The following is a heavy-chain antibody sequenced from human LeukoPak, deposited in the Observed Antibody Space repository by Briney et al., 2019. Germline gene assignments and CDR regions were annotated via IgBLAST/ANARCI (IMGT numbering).Heavy chain of an antibody. CDR2: IMPIFGTA. CDR1: GGTFSSYA. CDR3: ARTRMYRGKSQQLVDFDY. D-gene: IGHD6-13*01. J-gene: IGHJ4*02. Sequence: ASVKVSCKASGGTFSSYAISWVRQAPGQGLEWMGGIMPIFGTANYAQKFQGRVTITADESTSTAYMELSSLRSEDTAVYYCARTRMYRGKSQQLVDFDYWGQGTLVTVSS. V-gene: IGHV1-69*01.